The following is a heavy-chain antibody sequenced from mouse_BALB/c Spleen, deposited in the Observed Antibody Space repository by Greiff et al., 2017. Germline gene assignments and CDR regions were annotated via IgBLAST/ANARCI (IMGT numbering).Heavy chain of an antibody. CDR2: INSNGGST. V-gene: IGHV5-6-3*01. CDR1: GFTFSSYG. Sequence: EVKLVESGGGLVQPGGSLKLSCAASGFTFSSYGMSWVRQTPDKRLELVATINSNGGSTYYPDSVKGRFTISRDNAKNTLYLQMSSLKSEDTAMYYCARDRIYYYGLDYWGQGTTLTVSS. CDR3: ARDRIYYYGLDY. J-gene: IGHJ2*01. D-gene: IGHD1-1*01.